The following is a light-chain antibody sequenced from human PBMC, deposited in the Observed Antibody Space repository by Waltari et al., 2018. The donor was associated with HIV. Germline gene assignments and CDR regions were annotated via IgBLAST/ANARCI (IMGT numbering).Light chain of an antibody. V-gene: IGLV1-44*01. CDR1: TPNIGRKT. CDR3: ASWDASLNRPV. CDR2: YNS. J-gene: IGLJ3*02. Sequence: QSVLTQPPSASGTPGQRVTISCSGSTPNIGRKTVNWYQQLPGTAPKLLIYYNSQRPSGVPDRFSGSKSGTSAPLAISGLQSEDEADYYCASWDASLNRPVFGGGTKLTVL.